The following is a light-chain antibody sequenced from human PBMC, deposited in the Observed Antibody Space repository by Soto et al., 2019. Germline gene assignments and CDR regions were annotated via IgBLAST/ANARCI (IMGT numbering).Light chain of an antibody. J-gene: IGLJ1*01. V-gene: IGLV2-23*01. CDR3: CSYAGSSISYV. CDR1: SSDVGSYNL. Sequence: QSALTQPASVSGSPGQSITISCTGTSSDVGSYNLVSWYQQHPGKAPKLMIYEGSKRPSGVSNRFSGSKSGNTASLTISGLQAEDEADDYCCSYAGSSISYVFGTGTKLTVL. CDR2: EGS.